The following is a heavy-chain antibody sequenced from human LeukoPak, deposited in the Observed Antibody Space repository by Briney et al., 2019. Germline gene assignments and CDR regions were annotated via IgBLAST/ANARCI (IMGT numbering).Heavy chain of an antibody. CDR1: GFTFSTYA. Sequence: GGSLRLSCTGSGFTFSTYAMSWVRQGPGKGLEWVSAISVSGNTYHADSVKGRFTISRDNSKNTLYLQMNSLRAEDTAVYYCAKDYCTNGVCYRDGQYYYYYYMDVWGKGTTVTVSS. V-gene: IGHV3-23*01. CDR3: AKDYCTNGVCYRDGQYYYYYYMDV. CDR2: ISVSGNT. D-gene: IGHD2-8*01. J-gene: IGHJ6*03.